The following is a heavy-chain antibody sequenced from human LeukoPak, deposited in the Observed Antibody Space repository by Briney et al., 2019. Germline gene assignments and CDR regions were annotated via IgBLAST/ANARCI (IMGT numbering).Heavy chain of an antibody. Sequence: GASVNVSCKSSGYTFTSYDINWVRQATGQGLGWMGWMNTNSGNTGYSQKFQGRVTITRNTSISTAYMELSSLRSEDTAVYYCATTHSSSWHGDFDYWGQGTLVTVSS. V-gene: IGHV1-8*03. J-gene: IGHJ4*02. CDR1: GYTFTSYD. CDR3: ATTHSSSWHGDFDY. D-gene: IGHD6-13*01. CDR2: MNTNSGNT.